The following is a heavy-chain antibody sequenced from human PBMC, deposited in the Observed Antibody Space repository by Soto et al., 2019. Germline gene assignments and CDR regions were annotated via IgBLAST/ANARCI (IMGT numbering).Heavy chain of an antibody. V-gene: IGHV2-5*01. CDR1: GFSLRTSGVG. CDR2: IYWNDDK. D-gene: IGHD6-19*01. Sequence: SGPTLVNPTQTLTLTCIFSGFSLRTSGVGVGWIRQPPGKALEWHGFIYWNDDKRYSPSLKSRLTITKDTSKNQVVLTMTNMDPVDTATXYCAKSGSSGWYGWFDPWGQGTLVTVSS. J-gene: IGHJ5*02. CDR3: AKSGSSGWYGWFDP.